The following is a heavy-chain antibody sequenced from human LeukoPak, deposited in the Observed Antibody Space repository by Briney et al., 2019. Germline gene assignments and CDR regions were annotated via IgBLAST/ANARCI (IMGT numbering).Heavy chain of an antibody. V-gene: IGHV3-30*04. Sequence: TGGSLRLSCAASGFTFSSYAMHWVRQAPGKGLEWVAVISYDGSDKYYADSVKGRFTISRDNSKNTLYLQMNSLRAEDTAVYYCARDQKLYQLLCSYYMDVWGKGTTVTVSS. CDR2: ISYDGSDK. J-gene: IGHJ6*03. CDR1: GFTFSSYA. CDR3: ARDQKLYQLLCSYYMDV. D-gene: IGHD2-2*01.